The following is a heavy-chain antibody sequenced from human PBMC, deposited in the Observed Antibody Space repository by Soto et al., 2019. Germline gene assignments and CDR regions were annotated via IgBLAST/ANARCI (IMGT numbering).Heavy chain of an antibody. J-gene: IGHJ6*02. D-gene: IGHD5-12*01. V-gene: IGHV1-69*01. CDR2: IIPIFGTA. Sequence: QVQLVQSGAEVKKPGSSVKVSCKASGGTFSSYAISWVRQAPGQGLEWMGGIIPIFGTANYAQKFQGRVTITAVESTSTAYMELSSLRSEDTAVYYCARAQRIVATTHYYYGIDVWGQGTTVTVSS. CDR1: GGTFSSYA. CDR3: ARAQRIVATTHYYYGIDV.